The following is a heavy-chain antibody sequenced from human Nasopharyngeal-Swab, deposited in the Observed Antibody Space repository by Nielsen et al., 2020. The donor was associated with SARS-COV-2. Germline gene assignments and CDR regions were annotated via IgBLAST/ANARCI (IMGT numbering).Heavy chain of an antibody. CDR3: ATRYH. Sequence: ASVKVYCKASGCIFKSYTMTWVRQAPGQGPEWMGWINTNTGNPTYTQGFTGRFVFSLDTSVNTAYLQISSLKPEDTAVYYCATRYHWGQGTLVTVSS. J-gene: IGHJ5*02. CDR1: GCIFKSYT. CDR2: INTNTGNP. V-gene: IGHV7-4-1*02.